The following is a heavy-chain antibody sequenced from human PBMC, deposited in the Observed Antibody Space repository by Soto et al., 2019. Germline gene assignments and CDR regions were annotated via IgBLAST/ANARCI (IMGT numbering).Heavy chain of an antibody. V-gene: IGHV1-8*01. CDR2: MNPNSGNT. Sequence: ASVKVSCKASGYTFTSYDINWVRQATGQGLEWMGWMNPNSGNTGYAQKFQGRVTMSMTTAISTAYMELSRLRSEDTAMYYCAREGSPYYYMDVWGKGTTVTVSS. CDR3: AREGSPYYYMDV. CDR1: GYTFTSYD. J-gene: IGHJ6*03.